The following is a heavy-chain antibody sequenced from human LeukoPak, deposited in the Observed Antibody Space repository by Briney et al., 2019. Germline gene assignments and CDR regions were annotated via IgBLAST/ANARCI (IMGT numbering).Heavy chain of an antibody. CDR1: GFTVSSNY. D-gene: IGHD3-22*01. J-gene: IGHJ4*02. CDR2: IYSGGST. V-gene: IGHV3-53*01. Sequence: GGSLRLSCAASGFTVSSNYMSWVRQAPGKGLEWVSVIYSGGSTYYADSVKGRFTISRDNSKNTLYLQMNSLRVEDTAVYYCAKTYYYDSSGYSPHFDYWGQGTLVTVSS. CDR3: AKTYYYDSSGYSPHFDY.